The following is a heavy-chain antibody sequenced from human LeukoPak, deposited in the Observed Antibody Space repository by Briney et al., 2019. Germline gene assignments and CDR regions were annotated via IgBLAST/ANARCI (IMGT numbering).Heavy chain of an antibody. CDR2: ISSSSSTI. V-gene: IGHV3-48*01. D-gene: IGHD2-2*01. J-gene: IGHJ4*02. CDR1: GFTFSSYS. Sequence: GGSLRLSCAASGFTFSSYSMNWVRQAPGKGLEWVSYISSSSSTIYYADSVKGRFTISRDNAKNSLYLQMNRLRAEDTAVYYCARVSVCSSTSCYSLFDYLGQGTLVTVSS. CDR3: ARVSVCSSTSCYSLFDY.